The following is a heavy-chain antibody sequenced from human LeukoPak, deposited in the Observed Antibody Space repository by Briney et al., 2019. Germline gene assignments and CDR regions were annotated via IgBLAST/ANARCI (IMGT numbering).Heavy chain of an antibody. J-gene: IGHJ6*03. CDR2: IYYSGST. CDR1: GYSISSGYY. V-gene: IGHV4-38-2*02. CDR3: ARLSLFLTGYSNMDV. Sequence: SETLSLTCTVSGYSISSGYYWGWIRQPPGKGLEWIGNIYYSGSTYYNPSLKSRVTISVDTSKNQFSLKLRSVTAADTAVYYCARLSLFLTGYSNMDVWGKGTTVTISS. D-gene: IGHD3-9*01.